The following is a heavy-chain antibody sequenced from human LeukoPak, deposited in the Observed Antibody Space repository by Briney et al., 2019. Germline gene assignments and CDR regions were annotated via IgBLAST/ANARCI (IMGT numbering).Heavy chain of an antibody. D-gene: IGHD3-22*01. Sequence: ASVKVSCKASGYTFTSHGISRVRQAPGQGLEWMGWISAYNGNTNYAQKLQGRVTMTTDTSTSTAYMELRSLRSDDTAVYYCARLHPYYYDSSGYGPFDYWGQGTLVTVSS. CDR1: GYTFTSHG. J-gene: IGHJ4*02. CDR3: ARLHPYYYDSSGYGPFDY. V-gene: IGHV1-18*01. CDR2: ISAYNGNT.